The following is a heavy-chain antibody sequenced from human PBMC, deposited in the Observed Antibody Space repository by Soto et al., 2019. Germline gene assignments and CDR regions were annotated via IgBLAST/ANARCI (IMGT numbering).Heavy chain of an antibody. V-gene: IGHV5-10-1*01. CDR1: GYSFTSYW. CDR2: IDPSDSYT. J-gene: IGHJ6*02. D-gene: IGHD2-15*01. CDR3: ERHGDCSGGSCYHSSPYYYGMDV. Sequence: GESLKISCKGSGYSFTSYWISWVRQMPGKGLEWMGRIDPSDSYTNYSPSLQGHVTISADKSISTAYLQWSSLKASDTAMYYCERHGDCSGGSCYHSSPYYYGMDVWGQGTTVTVSS.